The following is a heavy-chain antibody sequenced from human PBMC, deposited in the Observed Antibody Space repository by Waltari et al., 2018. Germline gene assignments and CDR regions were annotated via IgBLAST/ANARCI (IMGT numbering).Heavy chain of an antibody. CDR3: ASSPLPRGEMVYYYYYMDV. Sequence: QVQLVQSGAEVKKPGSSVKVSCKASGGTFSSYAISWVRQAPGQGLEWMGGIIPILGTAKYAQKFQGRVTITTDESTSTAYMELSSLRSEDTAVYYGASSPLPRGEMVYYYYYMDVWGKGTTVTVSS. J-gene: IGHJ6*03. CDR2: IIPILGTA. CDR1: GGTFSSYA. D-gene: IGHD2-8*01. V-gene: IGHV1-69*05.